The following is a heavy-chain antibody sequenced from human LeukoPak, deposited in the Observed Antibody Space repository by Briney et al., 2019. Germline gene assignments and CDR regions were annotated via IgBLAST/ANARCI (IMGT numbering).Heavy chain of an antibody. CDR3: GRRGSGSYHVDY. J-gene: IGHJ4*02. D-gene: IGHD1-26*01. CDR2: IWYDGGDK. V-gene: IGHV3-33*01. Sequence: GGSLRLSCVASGFTFSGYGMHWVRQAPGKGLEWVALIWYDGGDKFYADSVKGRFTIARDNSKNTLYLQMNSLRADDTAVYYCGRRGSGSYHVDYWDQGTLVTVSS. CDR1: GFTFSGYG.